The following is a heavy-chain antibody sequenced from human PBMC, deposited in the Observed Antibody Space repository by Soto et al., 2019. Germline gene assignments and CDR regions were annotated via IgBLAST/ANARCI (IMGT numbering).Heavy chain of an antibody. CDR1: GGSIRSYY. CDR2: IYYSGST. D-gene: IGHD6-13*01. J-gene: IGHJ4*02. CDR3: ARATSSWYDY. Sequence: SETLSLTCTVSGGSIRSYYWSWIRQPPGKGLEWIGYIYYSGSTNYNPSLKSRVTISVDTSKNQFSLKLSSVTAADTAVYYWARATSSWYDYWGQGTLVTVSS. V-gene: IGHV4-59*01.